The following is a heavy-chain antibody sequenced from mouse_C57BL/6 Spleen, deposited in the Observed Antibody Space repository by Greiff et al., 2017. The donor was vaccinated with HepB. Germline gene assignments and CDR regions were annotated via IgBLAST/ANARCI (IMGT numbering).Heavy chain of an antibody. J-gene: IGHJ2*01. CDR2: ISSGSSTV. CDR3: AGRANYSTPCYFDS. D-gene: IGHD2-5*01. Sequence: EVQVVESGGGLVKPGGSLKLSCAASGFTFSDYGIHWVRHHPEKGLEWVAYISSGSSTVYYADTVTGRFTISRDNAKNTLFLQMTSLRSEDSAMYYCAGRANYSTPCYFDSWGQGTTLTVSS. V-gene: IGHV5-17*01. CDR1: GFTFSDYG.